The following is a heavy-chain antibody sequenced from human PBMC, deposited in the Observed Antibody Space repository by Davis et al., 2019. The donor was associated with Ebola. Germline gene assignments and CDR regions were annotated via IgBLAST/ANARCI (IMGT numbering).Heavy chain of an antibody. CDR1: NDSISSYY. CDR3: ARGGAITFGGVIVAWYFDL. Sequence: PSETLSLTCTVSNDSISSYYWSWIRQPPGQGLEWIGYFSYSGSTNYNPSLRTRVTMSIDTSKNQFSLRLRSVTAADTAIYYCARGGAITFGGVIVAWYFDLWGRGTLVTVSS. J-gene: IGHJ2*01. CDR2: FSYSGST. D-gene: IGHD3-16*02. V-gene: IGHV4-59*01.